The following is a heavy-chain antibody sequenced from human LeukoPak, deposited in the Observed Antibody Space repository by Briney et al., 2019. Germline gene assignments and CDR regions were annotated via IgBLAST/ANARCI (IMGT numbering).Heavy chain of an antibody. CDR1: GGSFSGYY. J-gene: IGHJ4*02. CDR2: INRSGST. D-gene: IGHD3-3*01. V-gene: IGHV4-34*01. Sequence: SETLSLTCAVYGGSFSGYYWSWIRQPPGKGLEWIGEINRSGSTNYNPSLKSRVTISVDTSKNQFSLKLSSVTAADTAVYYCARARDFWSGYFDYWGQGTLVTVSS. CDR3: ARARDFWSGYFDY.